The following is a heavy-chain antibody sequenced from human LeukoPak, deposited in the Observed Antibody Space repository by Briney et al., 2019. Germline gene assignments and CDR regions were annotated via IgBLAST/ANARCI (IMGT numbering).Heavy chain of an antibody. V-gene: IGHV4-38-2*01. CDR1: GYSISSGYY. D-gene: IGHD6-19*01. CDR3: ARTLIAVAGPVDP. Sequence: SETLSLTCAVSGYSISSGYYWGWIRQPPGQGLEWIGSIYHSGSTYYNPSLKSRVTISVDTSKNQFSLKLSSVTAADTAVYYCARTLIAVAGPVDPWGQGTLVTVSS. CDR2: IYHSGST. J-gene: IGHJ5*02.